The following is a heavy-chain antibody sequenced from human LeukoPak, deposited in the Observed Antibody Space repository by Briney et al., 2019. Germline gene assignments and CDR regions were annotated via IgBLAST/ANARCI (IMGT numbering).Heavy chain of an antibody. J-gene: IGHJ4*02. CDR2: INPNSGAT. CDR3: ARVKKLMPEFEF. V-gene: IGHV1-2*02. Sequence: ASVEVSCKSSGYTFIDYYIHWVRQAPGQGLEWMGWINPNSGATKYAQKFQGRVSMTRDTSINTAYMDLTNLRSDDTAIFYCARVKKLMPEFEFWGQGTLVTVSS. CDR1: GYTFIDYY. D-gene: IGHD2-2*01.